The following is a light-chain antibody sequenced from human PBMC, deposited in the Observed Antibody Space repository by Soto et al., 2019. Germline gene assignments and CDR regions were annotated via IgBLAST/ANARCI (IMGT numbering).Light chain of an antibody. V-gene: IGLV1-47*01. Sequence: QSVLTQSPSASGTPGQRVTISCSGSSSNIGSNYVYWYQQLPGTAPKLLIYRNNQRPSGVPDRFSGSKSGTSASLAISGLRSEDEADYFCGAWDDSLSGRVFGGGTQLTVL. CDR2: RNN. J-gene: IGLJ3*02. CDR3: GAWDDSLSGRV. CDR1: SSNIGSNY.